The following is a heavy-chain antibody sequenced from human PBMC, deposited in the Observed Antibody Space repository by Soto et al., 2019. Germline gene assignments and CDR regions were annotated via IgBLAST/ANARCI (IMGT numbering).Heavy chain of an antibody. D-gene: IGHD2-2*01. CDR1: GGSVSSGSYY. CDR3: ARALGSCISTSCSGVDYYYYGMDV. CDR2: IYYSGST. V-gene: IGHV4-61*01. Sequence: QVQLQESGPGLVKPSETLSLTCTVSGGSVSSGSYYWSWIRQPPGKGLEWIGYIYYSGSTNYNPSLKSRVTISVDTSKNQFSLKLSSVTAADTAVYHCARALGSCISTSCSGVDYYYYGMDVWGQGTTVTVSS. J-gene: IGHJ6*02.